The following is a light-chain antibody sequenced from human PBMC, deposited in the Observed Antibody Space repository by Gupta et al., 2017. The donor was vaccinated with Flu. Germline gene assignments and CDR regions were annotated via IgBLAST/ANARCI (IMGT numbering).Light chain of an antibody. CDR1: QSIGSW. J-gene: IGKJ1*01. CDR2: KAS. Sequence: DIQMTQSPSTLSAFVGDRVTITCRASQSIGSWLAWYQQKPGKVPKLLIYKASSLESGVPSRFSGSGSDKEFTLTRSSLQPDDFATYYGQRYDSLWTFGQGTRVEIK. CDR3: QRYDSLWT. V-gene: IGKV1-5*03.